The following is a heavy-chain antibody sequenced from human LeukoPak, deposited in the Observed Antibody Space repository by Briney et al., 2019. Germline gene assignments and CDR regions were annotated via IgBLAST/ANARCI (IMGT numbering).Heavy chain of an antibody. CDR3: ARTYTAMVNPNF. D-gene: IGHD5-18*01. V-gene: IGHV1-2*02. J-gene: IGHJ4*02. CDR2: INPNSGGT. CDR1: GYTFTGYY. Sequence: ASVKVSCKASGYTFTGYYIHWVRQAPGQGLEWMGWINPNSGGTNYAQKFQGRVTMTRDTSISAAYMELSRLRSDDTAVYYCARTYTAMVNPNFWGQGTLVTVSS.